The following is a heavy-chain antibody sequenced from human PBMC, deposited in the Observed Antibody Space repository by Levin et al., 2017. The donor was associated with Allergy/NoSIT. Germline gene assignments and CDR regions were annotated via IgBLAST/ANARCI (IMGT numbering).Heavy chain of an antibody. Sequence: GESLKISCKGSGYSFTSYWITWVRQMPGKGLEWMGRIDPRDSYTNYNPSFQGHVTISADESITTAYLQWSSLKASDTAMYYCAKMCTGATCYFGDAFDSWGQGTMVSVSS. D-gene: IGHD2-15*01. CDR3: AKMCTGATCYFGDAFDS. J-gene: IGHJ3*02. CDR1: GYSFTSYW. V-gene: IGHV5-10-1*01. CDR2: IDPRDSYT.